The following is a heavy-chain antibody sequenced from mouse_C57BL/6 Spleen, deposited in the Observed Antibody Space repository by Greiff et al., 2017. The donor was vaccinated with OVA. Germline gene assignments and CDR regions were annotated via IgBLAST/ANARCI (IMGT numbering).Heavy chain of an antibody. CDR1: GYAFSSYW. D-gene: IGHD2-5*01. J-gene: IGHJ1*03. CDR3: ARYSNLYWCCDV. Sequence: VQLQQSGAELVKPGASVKISCKASGYAFSSYWMNWVKQRPGKGLEWIGQIYPGDGDTNYNGKFKGKATLTADKSSSTAYMQLSSLTSEDSAVYFCARYSNLYWCCDVWGTGTTVTVSS. CDR2: IYPGDGDT. V-gene: IGHV1-80*01.